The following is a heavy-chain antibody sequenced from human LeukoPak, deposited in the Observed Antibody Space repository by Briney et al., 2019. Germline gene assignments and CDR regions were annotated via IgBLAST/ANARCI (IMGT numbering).Heavy chain of an antibody. CDR2: ISGSGGST. J-gene: IGHJ4*02. CDR1: GFTFRSYA. CDR3: ARDHDFWSGRFDY. Sequence: PGGSLRLSCAASGFTFRSYAMSWVRQAPGKGLEWVSAISGSGGSTYYADSVKGRFTISRDNAKNSLYLQMNSLRAEDTAVYYCARDHDFWSGRFDYWGQGTLVTVSS. V-gene: IGHV3-23*01. D-gene: IGHD3-3*01.